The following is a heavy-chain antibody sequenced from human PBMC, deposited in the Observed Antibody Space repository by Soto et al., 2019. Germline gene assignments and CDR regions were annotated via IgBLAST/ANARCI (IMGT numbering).Heavy chain of an antibody. J-gene: IGHJ4*02. V-gene: IGHV3-33*01. CDR2: IWYHGVDK. CDR3: ATGFLGLCTGGNCPGDS. Sequence: QVQLVESGGGVVQPERSLRLSCAASGFTFSRQAMHWVRQAPGRGLEWVAVIWYHGVDKYYADSVKGRFTISRDNSKNTVYLQMNSLRGEDTAVYYCATGFLGLCTGGNCPGDSWGPGSLVTVSS. D-gene: IGHD2-15*01. CDR1: GFTFSRQA.